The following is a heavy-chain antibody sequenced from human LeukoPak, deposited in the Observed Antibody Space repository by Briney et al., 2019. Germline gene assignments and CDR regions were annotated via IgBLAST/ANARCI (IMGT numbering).Heavy chain of an antibody. CDR1: GGSISSSSYC. CDR2: IYYSGST. D-gene: IGHD6-13*01. CDR3: ARVYYSSSYDYWYFDL. V-gene: IGHV4-39*07. Sequence: SETLSLTCTVSGGSISSSSYCWGWIRQPPGKGLEWIGSIYYSGSTNYNPSLKSRVTISVETSKNQFSLKLSSVTAADTAVYYCARVYYSSSYDYWYFDLWGRGTLVTVSS. J-gene: IGHJ2*01.